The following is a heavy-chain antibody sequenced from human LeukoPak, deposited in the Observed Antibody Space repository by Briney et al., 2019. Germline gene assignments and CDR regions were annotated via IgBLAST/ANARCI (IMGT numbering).Heavy chain of an antibody. Sequence: SGPVLVKPTETLTLTCTVSGCSLSNARMGVSWIRQPPGKALEWLAHIFSNDEKSYSTSLKSRLTISKDTSKSQVVLTMTNMDPVDTATYYCARPANPSYYYYMDVWGKGTTVTVSS. J-gene: IGHJ6*03. D-gene: IGHD1-14*01. CDR3: ARPANPSYYYYMDV. V-gene: IGHV2-26*01. CDR2: IFSNDEK. CDR1: GCSLSNARMG.